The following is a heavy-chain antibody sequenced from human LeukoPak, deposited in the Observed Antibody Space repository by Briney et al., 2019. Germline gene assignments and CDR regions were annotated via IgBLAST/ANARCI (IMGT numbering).Heavy chain of an antibody. CDR1: GFTFSTYE. CDR3: AREGVGAITESFHH. V-gene: IGHV3-48*03. Sequence: PGGSLRLFCAASGFTFSTYEMDWVRQASGKGLEWSLYISSTGSTIYYADSVKGRFTISRDNAKNSLYLQMYSLRAEDTAVYYCAREGVGAITESFHHWGQGTLVTVSS. D-gene: IGHD1-26*01. CDR2: ISSTGSTI. J-gene: IGHJ1*01.